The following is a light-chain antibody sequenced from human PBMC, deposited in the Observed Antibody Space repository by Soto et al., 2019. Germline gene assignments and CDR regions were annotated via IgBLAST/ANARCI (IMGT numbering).Light chain of an antibody. CDR2: EVS. J-gene: IGLJ3*02. CDR3: FSYTTSSTLV. V-gene: IGLV2-14*01. Sequence: QSVLTQPASVSGSPGQSVTISCTGTSSDVGGYNYVSWYQQHPAKAPKLMIYEVSNRPSGVSHRFSGSKSGNTSSLTISGLQAEDEADYYCFSYTTSSTLVFGGGTKLTVL. CDR1: SSDVGGYNY.